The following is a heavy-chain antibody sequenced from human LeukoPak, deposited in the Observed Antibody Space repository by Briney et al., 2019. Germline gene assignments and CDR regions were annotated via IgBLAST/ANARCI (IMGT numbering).Heavy chain of an antibody. CDR2: ISGSGNTI. J-gene: IGHJ4*02. Sequence: GGSLRLSCAASRFTFSDYYMSWIRQAPGKGLEWVSYISGSGNTIYYADSVKGRFTISRDNAKNSLYLQMNSLRAEDTALYYCARSRHSYDSSGFPHYWGQGALVTVSS. CDR3: ARSRHSYDSSGFPHY. V-gene: IGHV3-11*01. CDR1: RFTFSDYY. D-gene: IGHD3-22*01.